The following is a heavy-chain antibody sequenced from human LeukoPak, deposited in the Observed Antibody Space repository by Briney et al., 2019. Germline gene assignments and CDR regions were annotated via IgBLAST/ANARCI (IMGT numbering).Heavy chain of an antibody. CDR3: ATPSRYFAY. CDR1: GSIFTSYW. J-gene: IGHJ4*02. Sequence: GESLKISCQGSGSIFTSYWIGWVRQMPGKGLEWMGIIYPGDSDTRYSPSYEGPVTISADKSIPTASLHGSSLQPPDTSISSCATPSRYFAYSGQGAPVTVSS. CDR2: IYPGDSDT. V-gene: IGHV5-51*01. D-gene: IGHD6-6*01.